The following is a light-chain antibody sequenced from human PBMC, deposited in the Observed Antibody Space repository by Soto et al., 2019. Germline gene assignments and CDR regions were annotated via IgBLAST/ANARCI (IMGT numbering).Light chain of an antibody. CDR3: AAWDDSLNVHVV. V-gene: IGLV1-44*01. CDR1: SSNIGSNT. Sequence: QSVLTQPPSASGTPGQRVTISCSGSSSNIGSNTVNWYQQLPGTAPKLLIYSNNQRPSGVPDRFSSSKSGTSASLAISGLQSEDEADYYCAAWDDSLNVHVVFGGGTKVTVL. CDR2: SNN. J-gene: IGLJ2*01.